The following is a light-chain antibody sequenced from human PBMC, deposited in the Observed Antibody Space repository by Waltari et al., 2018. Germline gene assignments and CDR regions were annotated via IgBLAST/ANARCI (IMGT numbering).Light chain of an antibody. CDR1: SSDVGGYNY. J-gene: IGLJ2*01. CDR2: EVS. Sequence: QSALTQPASVSGSPGQSITISCTGTSSDVGGYNYVSWFQQHPGKAPKVMIYEVSRRPSGVPYRFSGSNSGNTASLTISGLQAEDEADYYCVSYTRNNTSIFGGGTKLTVL. V-gene: IGLV2-14*01. CDR3: VSYTRNNTSI.